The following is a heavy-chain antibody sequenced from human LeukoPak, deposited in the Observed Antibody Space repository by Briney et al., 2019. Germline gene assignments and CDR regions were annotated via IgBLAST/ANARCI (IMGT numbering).Heavy chain of an antibody. D-gene: IGHD2-2*01. V-gene: IGHV4-59*01. CDR3: ARVCSSTSCYLAGAFDI. Sequence: SETLSLTCTVSGGSISSYYWSWIRQPPGKGLEWIGYIYYSGSTNYNPSLKSRVTISVDTSKNQFSPKLSSVTAADTAVYYCARVCSSTSCYLAGAFDIWGQGTMVTVSS. CDR1: GGSISSYY. CDR2: IYYSGST. J-gene: IGHJ3*02.